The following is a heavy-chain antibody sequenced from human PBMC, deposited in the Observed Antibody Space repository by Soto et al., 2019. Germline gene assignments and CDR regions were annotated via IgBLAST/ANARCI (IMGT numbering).Heavy chain of an antibody. Sequence: QVQLVQSGAEVKKPGASVKVSCKASGYTFTSYDINWVRQATGQGLEWMGWMNPNSGNTGYAQKFQGRVTMTRNTSISTAYMELSSLRSEDTAVYYCARGEYSSGWTIYYYYGMDVWGQGTTVTVSS. CDR2: MNPNSGNT. D-gene: IGHD6-19*01. J-gene: IGHJ6*02. CDR1: GYTFTSYD. V-gene: IGHV1-8*01. CDR3: ARGEYSSGWTIYYYYGMDV.